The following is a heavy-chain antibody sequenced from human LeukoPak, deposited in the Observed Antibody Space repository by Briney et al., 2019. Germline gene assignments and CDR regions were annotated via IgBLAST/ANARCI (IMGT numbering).Heavy chain of an antibody. CDR1: GGSISGIDW. V-gene: IGHV4-4*02. CDR2: IYHSGST. D-gene: IGHD2-2*01. J-gene: IGHJ6*02. Sequence: SGTLSLTCAVSGGSISGIDWWNWVRQPPGKGLEWIGEIYHSGSTNYNPSLKSRVTISVDTSKNQFSLKLSSVTAADTAVYYCARGRRALGYCSSTSCYKIYGMDVWGQGTTVTVSS. CDR3: ARGRRALGYCSSTSCYKIYGMDV.